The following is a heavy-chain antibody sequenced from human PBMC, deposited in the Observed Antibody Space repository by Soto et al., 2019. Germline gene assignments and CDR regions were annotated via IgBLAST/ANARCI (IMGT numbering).Heavy chain of an antibody. D-gene: IGHD3-16*02. CDR3: ARGIDYDYFWGSYRPGPYFDY. Sequence: PSETLSLTCTVSGGSISSYYWSWIRQPPGKGLEWIGYIYYSGSTNYNPSLKSRVTISVDTSKNQFSLKLSSVTAADTAVYYCARGIDYDYFWGSYRPGPYFDYWGQGTLVTVSS. CDR2: IYYSGST. CDR1: GGSISSYY. J-gene: IGHJ4*02. V-gene: IGHV4-59*01.